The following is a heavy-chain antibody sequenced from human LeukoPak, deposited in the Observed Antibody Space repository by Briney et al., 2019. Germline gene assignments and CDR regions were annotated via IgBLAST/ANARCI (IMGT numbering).Heavy chain of an antibody. V-gene: IGHV3-7*01. CDR1: GFTFSSYW. CDR2: IKQDGSEK. D-gene: IGHD4-23*01. Sequence: GGSLRLSCAASGFTFSSYWMSWVRQAPGKGLEWVANIKQDGSEKYYVDSVKGRFTISRDNAKNSLYLQMNSLRAEDTAVSYCARASGRVTPPYYYYYGMDVWGQGTTVTVSS. CDR3: ARASGRVTPPYYYYYGMDV. J-gene: IGHJ6*02.